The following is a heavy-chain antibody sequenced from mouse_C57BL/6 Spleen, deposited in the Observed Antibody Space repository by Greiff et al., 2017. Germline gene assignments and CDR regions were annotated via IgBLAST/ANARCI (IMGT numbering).Heavy chain of an antibody. J-gene: IGHJ1*03. CDR3: ARPATVVHHWYFDV. CDR2: ISSGSSTN. CDR1: GFTFSDYG. Sequence: EVKVVESGGGLVKPGGSLKLSCAASGFTFSDYGMHWVRQAPEKGLEWVAYISSGSSTNYYADTVKGRFTISRDNAKNTLFLQMTSLRSEDTAMYYCARPATVVHHWYFDVWGTGTTVTVSS. D-gene: IGHD1-1*01. V-gene: IGHV5-17*01.